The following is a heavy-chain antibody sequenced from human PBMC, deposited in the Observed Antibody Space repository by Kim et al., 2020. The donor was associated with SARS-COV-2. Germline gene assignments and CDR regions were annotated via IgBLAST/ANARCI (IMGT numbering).Heavy chain of an antibody. Sequence: GGSLRLSCAVSGFTFSDSAVHWVRQASGKGLEWVGRIKSKSNSYATAYAASVKGRFTISRDDSKNTAYLQMNSLKTEDTAVYYCCGGVSSSSGDYFDYWGQGALVTVSS. V-gene: IGHV3-73*01. CDR1: GFTFSDSA. CDR2: IKSKSNSYAT. J-gene: IGHJ4*02. CDR3: CGGVSSSSGDYFDY. D-gene: IGHD6-13*01.